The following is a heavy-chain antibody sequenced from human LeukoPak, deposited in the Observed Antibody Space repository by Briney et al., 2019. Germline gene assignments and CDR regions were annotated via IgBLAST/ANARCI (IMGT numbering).Heavy chain of an antibody. J-gene: IGHJ4*02. D-gene: IGHD7-27*01. CDR1: GFTVSSNY. V-gene: IGHV3-53*01. CDR2: IYSGGGT. CDR3: ARDTHLGNFDY. Sequence: PGGSLRLSCAASGFTVSSNYMSWVRQGPGKGLEWVSVIYSGGGTYYADSVKGRFTISRDNSKTTLYLQMNSLRAEDTAVYYCARDTHLGNFDYWGQGTLVTVSS.